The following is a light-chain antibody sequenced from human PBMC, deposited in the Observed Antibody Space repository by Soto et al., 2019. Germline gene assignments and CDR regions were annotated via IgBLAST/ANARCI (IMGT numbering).Light chain of an antibody. CDR1: SGHSSYA. J-gene: IGLJ2*01. V-gene: IGLV4-69*01. CDR3: QTWCTGAVV. Sequence: QAVLTQSPSASASLGASVKLTCTLSSGHSSYAIAWHQQPPEKGPRYLMKLNSDGSHSKGDGIPDRFSGSSSGAERSLTISSLQSEDEADYYCQTWCTGAVVFGGGTKLTVL. CDR2: LNSDGSH.